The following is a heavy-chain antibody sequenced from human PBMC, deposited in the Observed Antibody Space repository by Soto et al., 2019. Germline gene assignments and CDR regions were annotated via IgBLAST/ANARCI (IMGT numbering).Heavy chain of an antibody. Sequence: QVQLQESGPGLVKPSQTLSLTCTVSGGSISSGGYYWSWIRQHPGKGLEWIGYIYYSGRTNYNPSLKSRVNISVDPSKNQFSLKLNSVTAADTAVYYCARVFSDSSSFFDPWGQGTLVTVSS. CDR1: GGSISSGGYY. V-gene: IGHV4-31*03. CDR3: ARVFSDSSSFFDP. CDR2: IYYSGRT. J-gene: IGHJ5*02. D-gene: IGHD6-13*01.